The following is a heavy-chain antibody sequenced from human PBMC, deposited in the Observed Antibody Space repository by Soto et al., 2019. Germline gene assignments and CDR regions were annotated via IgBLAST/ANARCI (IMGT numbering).Heavy chain of an antibody. CDR2: IYHTGTT. CDR3: ARGLTYSDRSGDSWFVP. D-gene: IGHD3-22*01. V-gene: IGHV4-30-2*01. Sequence: SETLSLTCTVSGGSINRGYYSWTWIRQPPGKGLEWIGYIYHTGTTYYNTSLKSRVTISVDRSKNQFSLKLSSVTAADTAVYYCARGLTYSDRSGDSWFVPWGPGTLATVS. CDR1: GGSINRGYYS. J-gene: IGHJ5*02.